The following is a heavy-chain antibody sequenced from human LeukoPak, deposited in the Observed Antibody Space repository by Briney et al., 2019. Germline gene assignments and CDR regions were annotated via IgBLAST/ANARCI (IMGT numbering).Heavy chain of an antibody. J-gene: IGHJ4*02. V-gene: IGHV3-30-3*02. Sequence: GGSLRLSCAASGFTFSSYAMHWVRQAPGKGLEWVAVISYDGSNKYYADSVKGRFTISRDNSKNTLYLQMNSLRVEDTAVYYCAKYRCARGGESYYFDYWGQGTLVTVSS. CDR3: AKYRCARGGESYYFDY. D-gene: IGHD3-16*01. CDR1: GFTFSSYA. CDR2: ISYDGSNK.